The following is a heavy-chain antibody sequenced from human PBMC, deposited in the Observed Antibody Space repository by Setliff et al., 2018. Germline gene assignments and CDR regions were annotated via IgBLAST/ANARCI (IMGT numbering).Heavy chain of an antibody. V-gene: IGHV1-69*10. CDR2: IIPILGIA. D-gene: IGHD6-25*01. J-gene: IGHJ4*02. Sequence: GASVKVSCKASGGTFSSYAISWVRQAPGQGLEWMGGIIPILGIANYAQKFQGRVTITADESTSTAYMELSSLRSEDTAVYYCVRDTTSGWMLTNWGQGTLVTVSS. CDR1: GGTFSSYA. CDR3: VRDTTSGWMLTN.